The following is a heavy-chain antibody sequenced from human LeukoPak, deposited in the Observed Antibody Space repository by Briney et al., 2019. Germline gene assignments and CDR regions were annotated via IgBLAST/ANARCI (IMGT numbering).Heavy chain of an antibody. CDR3: ARDYYGYCSGGSCFEASDAFDI. Sequence: GASVKVSCKASGGTFSSYAISWVRQAPGQGLEWMGGIIPIFGTANYAQKFQGRVTITADESTSTAYMGLSSLRSEDTAVYYCARDYYGYCSGGSCFEASDAFDIWGQGTMVTVSS. CDR1: GGTFSSYA. D-gene: IGHD2-15*01. J-gene: IGHJ3*02. CDR2: IIPIFGTA. V-gene: IGHV1-69*13.